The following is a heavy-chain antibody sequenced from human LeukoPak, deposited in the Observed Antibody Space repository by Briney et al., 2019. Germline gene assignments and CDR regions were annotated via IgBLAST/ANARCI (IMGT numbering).Heavy chain of an antibody. CDR2: INPNSGGT. CDR1: GYTFTGYY. CDR3: ARASRIAAAGGGGFEYFQH. J-gene: IGHJ1*01. Sequence: ASVKVSCKASGYTFTGYYMHWVRQAPGQVLEWMGWINPNSGGTNYAQKFQGRVTMTRDTSISTAYMELSRLRSDDTAVYYCARASRIAAAGGGGFEYFQHWGQGTLATVSS. D-gene: IGHD6-13*01. V-gene: IGHV1-2*02.